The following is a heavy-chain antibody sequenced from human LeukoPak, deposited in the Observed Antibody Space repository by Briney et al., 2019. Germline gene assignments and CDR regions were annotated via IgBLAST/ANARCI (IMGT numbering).Heavy chain of an antibody. D-gene: IGHD6-19*01. Sequence: SGTLSLTCAVSGDSISSDKWWSWVRQPPGKGLEYIGEFHQSVSTNYIPSLKSRLTISVDKSKNQFSLKLSSVTAADTAVYYCACHSGWSGPSEWGQGTLVTVSS. J-gene: IGHJ4*02. CDR3: ACHSGWSGPSE. CDR2: FHQSVST. CDR1: GDSISSDKW. V-gene: IGHV4-4*02.